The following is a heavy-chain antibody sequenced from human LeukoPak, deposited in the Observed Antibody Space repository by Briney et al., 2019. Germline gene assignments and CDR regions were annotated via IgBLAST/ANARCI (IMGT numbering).Heavy chain of an antibody. Sequence: SETLSLTCIVSGYSISSGYDWAWIRQPPGKGLEWIGSLYYSESTYSNPSLKSRVTISADTSKNQFSLKLSSVTAADTAAYCCARGVADSSGYYGEDFWGQGTLVTVSS. CDR2: LYYSEST. J-gene: IGHJ4*02. CDR1: GYSISSGYD. CDR3: ARGVADSSGYYGEDF. V-gene: IGHV4-38-2*02. D-gene: IGHD3-22*01.